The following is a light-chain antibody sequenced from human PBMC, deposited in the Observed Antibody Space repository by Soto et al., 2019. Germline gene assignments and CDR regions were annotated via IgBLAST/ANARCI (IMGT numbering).Light chain of an antibody. V-gene: IGLV2-23*02. CDR3: CSYAGSRTFV. CDR2: EVT. J-gene: IGLJ2*01. CDR1: RGDVGGYNY. Sequence: QSALTQPASVSGSPGQSITISCTGTRGDVGGYNYVSWYQQHPGKAPRLMIYEVTNRPSGVSNRFSGSKSGNTASLTISGLRAEDEAHYHCCSYAGSRTFVFGGGTKLTVL.